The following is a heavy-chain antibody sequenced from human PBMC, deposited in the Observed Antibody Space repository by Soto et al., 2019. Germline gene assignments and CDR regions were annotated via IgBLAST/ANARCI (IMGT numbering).Heavy chain of an antibody. J-gene: IGHJ4*02. V-gene: IGHV4-59*01. Sequence: SETLSLTCTVSGGSISTYFWTWIRQSPGKGLEWMGYVYYTGSTNYNPSLKSRVTISVDTSKSQFSLRLTSVSAADTAVYYCARVHSSGWSDYWGQGALVTVSS. CDR3: ARVHSSGWSDY. CDR1: GGSISTYF. CDR2: VYYTGST. D-gene: IGHD6-19*01.